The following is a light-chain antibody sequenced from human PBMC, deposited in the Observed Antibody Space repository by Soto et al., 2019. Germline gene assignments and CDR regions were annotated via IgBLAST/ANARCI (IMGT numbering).Light chain of an antibody. V-gene: IGLV2-23*02. Sequence: QSVLTQPGSVSGSPGQSITISCSGTSSDVGTYNLVSWYQQYPGKAPRLMIYEVTKQPSGVSNRFSGSKSGNTTSLTISGLQPEDEADYYCCSYAGSSSSIFGTGTKLTVL. J-gene: IGLJ1*01. CDR3: CSYAGSSSSI. CDR2: EVT. CDR1: SSDVGTYNL.